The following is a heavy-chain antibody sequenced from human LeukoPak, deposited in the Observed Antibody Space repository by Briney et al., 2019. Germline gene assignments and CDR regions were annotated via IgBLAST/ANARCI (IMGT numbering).Heavy chain of an antibody. CDR1: GFTFSSYG. V-gene: IGHV3-30*02. Sequence: GGSLRLSCAASGFTFSSYGMHWVRQAPGKGLEWVAFIRYDGSNKYYADSVKGRFSISRDNSKNTLYLQMNSLRAEDTAVYYCAKDEEVAARGGVLDYWGQGTLVTVSS. CDR2: IRYDGSNK. J-gene: IGHJ4*02. CDR3: AKDEEVAARGGVLDY. D-gene: IGHD6-6*01.